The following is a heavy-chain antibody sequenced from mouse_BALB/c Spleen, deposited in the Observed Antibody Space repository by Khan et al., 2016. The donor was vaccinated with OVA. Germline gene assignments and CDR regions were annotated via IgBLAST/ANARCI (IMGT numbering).Heavy chain of an antibody. Sequence: VQLKQSGPGLVKPSQSLSLTCTVTGYSITSDYAWNWIRQFPRNKLEWMGYISYSGSTSYNQSLKSRISITRDTSKNQFFLQLNSVTTEDTATYFCARSGYEAWFAYWGQGTLVTVSA. CDR3: ARSGYEAWFAY. CDR2: ISYSGST. J-gene: IGHJ3*01. CDR1: GYSITSDYA. V-gene: IGHV3-2*02. D-gene: IGHD2-14*01.